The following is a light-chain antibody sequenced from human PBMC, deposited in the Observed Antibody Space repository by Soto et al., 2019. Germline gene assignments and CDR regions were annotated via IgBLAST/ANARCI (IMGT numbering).Light chain of an antibody. V-gene: IGLV2-14*01. CDR1: SSDVGGYDY. Sequence: QSALTQPASVSGSPGQSITISCTGTSSDVGGYDYVSWYQRHPGKAPELMIYEVVKRPSWVSNRFSGSKSGNTASLTISGLQAEDEADYFCCSFASSSTYVFGTGTKLTVL. J-gene: IGLJ1*01. CDR3: CSFASSSTYV. CDR2: EVV.